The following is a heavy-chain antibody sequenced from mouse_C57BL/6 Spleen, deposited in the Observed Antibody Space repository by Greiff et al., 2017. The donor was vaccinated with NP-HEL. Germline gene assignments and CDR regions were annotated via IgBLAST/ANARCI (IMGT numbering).Heavy chain of an antibody. D-gene: IGHD1-3*01. CDR3: AREGHNSYFDY. V-gene: IGHV1-80*01. CDR2: IYPGDGDT. Sequence: QVQLQQSGAELVKPGASVKISCKASGYAFSSYWMNWVKQRPGKGLEWIGQIYPGDGDTNYNGKYKGKATLTADKSSSTAYMQLSSLTSEDSAVYFCAREGHNSYFDYWGQGTTLTVSS. CDR1: GYAFSSYW. J-gene: IGHJ2*01.